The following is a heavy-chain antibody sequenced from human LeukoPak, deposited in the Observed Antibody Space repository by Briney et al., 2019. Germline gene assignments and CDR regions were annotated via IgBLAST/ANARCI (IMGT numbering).Heavy chain of an antibody. J-gene: IGHJ6*02. CDR3: ASHGSGWYSNYYGMDV. D-gene: IGHD6-19*01. V-gene: IGHV4-59*08. CDR2: IFSGGT. CDR1: GGSISRFY. Sequence: SETLSLTCTVSGGSISRFYWSWIRQPPGKGLEWIGYIFSGGTNYNPSLKSRVTISVDTSNNQFSLKLTSVTAADTAVYYCASHGSGWYSNYYGMDVWGQGTTVTVSS.